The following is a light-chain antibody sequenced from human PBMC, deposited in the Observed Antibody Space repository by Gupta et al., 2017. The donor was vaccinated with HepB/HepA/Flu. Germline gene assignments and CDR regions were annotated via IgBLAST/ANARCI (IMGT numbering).Light chain of an antibody. V-gene: IGKV4-1*01. CDR1: QSVLYSSNNKNY. J-gene: IGKJ2*04. Sequence: DIVMTQSPDSLAVSLCERATIHCKSRQSVLYSSNNKNYLAWYQQKPGQPPKLLMYWVSTREAWVPDRCSGSGSGTDFTLTISSLQAEDVAVYYCQQYYSTPCSFGQGTKLEIK. CDR3: QQYYSTPCS. CDR2: WVS.